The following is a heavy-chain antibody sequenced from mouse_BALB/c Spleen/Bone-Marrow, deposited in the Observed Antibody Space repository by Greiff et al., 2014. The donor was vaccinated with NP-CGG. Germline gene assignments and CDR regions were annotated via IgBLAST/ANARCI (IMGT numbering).Heavy chain of an antibody. J-gene: IGHJ1*01. CDR1: GFTFTDYY. V-gene: IGHV7-3*02. CDR2: IRNKANGYTT. D-gene: IGHD2-1*01. CDR3: AREGVYYGNPYWYFDV. Sequence: EVQLVESGGGLVQPGGSLRLFCATSGFTFTDYYMSWVRQPPGKALEWLGFIRNKANGYTTEYSASVKGRFTISRDNSQSILYLQMNTLRAEDSATYYCAREGVYYGNPYWYFDVWGAGTTVTVSS.